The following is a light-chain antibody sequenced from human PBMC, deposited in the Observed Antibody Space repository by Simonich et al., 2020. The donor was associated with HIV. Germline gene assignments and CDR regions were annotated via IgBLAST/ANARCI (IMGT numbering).Light chain of an antibody. J-gene: IGKJ4*01. CDR3: MQGLHVPLT. Sequence: DIVMTQTPLSLSVTPGQPASISCKSSQSLLHSDGKTVLYWYLRKPGQSPQLLLYEVSNRCSGVPDRFSGSGSGTDFTLKISRVEAEDVGVYYCMQGLHVPLTFGGGTKVEIK. CDR1: QSLLHSDGKTV. CDR2: EVS. V-gene: IGKV2-29*03.